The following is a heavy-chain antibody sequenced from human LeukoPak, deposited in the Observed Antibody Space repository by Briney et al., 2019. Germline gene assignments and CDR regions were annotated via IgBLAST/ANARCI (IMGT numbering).Heavy chain of an antibody. CDR3: ARGRPHLYNWFDP. V-gene: IGHV4-34*01. Sequence: SETLSLTCAVYGGSFSGYYWSWIRQPPGKGLEWIGEINHSGSTNYNPSLKSRVTISVDTPKNQFSLKLSSVTAADTAVYYCARGRPHLYNWFDPWGQGTLVTVSS. J-gene: IGHJ5*02. CDR2: INHSGST. CDR1: GGSFSGYY.